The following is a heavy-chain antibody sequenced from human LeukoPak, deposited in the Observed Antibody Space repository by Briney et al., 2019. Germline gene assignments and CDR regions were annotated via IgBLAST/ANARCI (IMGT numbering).Heavy chain of an antibody. CDR2: IRYDGSNK. Sequence: GGSLRLSCAASGSTFSSYGMHWVRQAPGKGLEWVAFIRYDGSNKYYADSVKGRFTISRDNSKNTLYLQMNSLRAEDTAVYYCAKTPYSLDYFDYWGQGTLVTVSS. CDR1: GSTFSSYG. J-gene: IGHJ4*02. V-gene: IGHV3-30*02. CDR3: AKTPYSLDYFDY. D-gene: IGHD6-13*01.